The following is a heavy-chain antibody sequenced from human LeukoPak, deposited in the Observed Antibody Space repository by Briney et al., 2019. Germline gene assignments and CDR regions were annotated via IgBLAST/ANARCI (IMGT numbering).Heavy chain of an antibody. Sequence: PGGSLRLSCAASGITVSRYDMSWVRQAPGKGLEWISYISGSSGAVYLADSVKGRFTTSRDNARNSLFLEMNSLRAEDTAVYYCATMVRGIIGGHGDTFDIWGQGTMVTVSS. CDR1: GITVSRYD. J-gene: IGHJ3*02. CDR2: ISGSSGAV. V-gene: IGHV3-48*01. CDR3: ATMVRGIIGGHGDTFDI. D-gene: IGHD3-10*01.